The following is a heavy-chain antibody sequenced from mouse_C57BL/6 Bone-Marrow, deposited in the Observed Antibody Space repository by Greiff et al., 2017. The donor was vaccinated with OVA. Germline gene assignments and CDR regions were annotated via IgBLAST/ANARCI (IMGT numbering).Heavy chain of an antibody. Sequence: VQLQQSGAELVRPGASVKLSCTASGFTFKDYYMHWVKQRPEQGLEWIGWIDPENGATEYASKFQGKATITADTSSNTAYLQLSSLTAEDTAVYYCTSYGNFDYWGQGTTLTVSS. J-gene: IGHJ2*01. V-gene: IGHV14-4*01. CDR1: GFTFKDYY. CDR3: TSYGNFDY. D-gene: IGHD1-1*02. CDR2: IDPENGAT.